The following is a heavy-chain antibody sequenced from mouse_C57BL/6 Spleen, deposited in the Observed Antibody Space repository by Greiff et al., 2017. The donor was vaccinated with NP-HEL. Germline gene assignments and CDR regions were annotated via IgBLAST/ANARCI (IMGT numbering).Heavy chain of an antibody. Sequence: QVQLQQPGAELVMPGASVQLSCKASGYTFTSYWMHWVKQQPGQCLAWIGGIDPSDSYNNYNQKFKGKSTFTVDKSSSTAYMQLSSLTSEDSAVYYGARGNYFDYWGQGTTLTVSS. CDR2: IDPSDSYN. J-gene: IGHJ2*01. V-gene: IGHV1-69*01. CDR3: ARGNYFDY. D-gene: IGHD1-1*02. CDR1: GYTFTSYW.